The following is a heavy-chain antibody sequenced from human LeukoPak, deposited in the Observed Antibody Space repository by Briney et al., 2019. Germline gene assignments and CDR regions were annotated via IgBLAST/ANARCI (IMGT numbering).Heavy chain of an antibody. D-gene: IGHD4-17*01. CDR2: IYTSGST. Sequence: PSETLSLTCTVSGGSISSGSYYWSWIRQPAGKGLEWIGRIYTSGSTNYNPSLKSRATISVDTSKNQFSLKLSSVTAADTAVYYCARAPPGAGDFYWYFDLWGRGTLVTVSS. J-gene: IGHJ2*01. CDR3: ARAPPGAGDFYWYFDL. CDR1: GGSISSGSYY. V-gene: IGHV4-61*02.